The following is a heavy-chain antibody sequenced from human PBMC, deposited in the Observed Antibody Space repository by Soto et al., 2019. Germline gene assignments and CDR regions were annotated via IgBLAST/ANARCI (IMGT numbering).Heavy chain of an antibody. CDR2: ISYDGSNK. V-gene: IGHV3-30-3*01. CDR1: GFTFSSYA. D-gene: IGHD3-10*01. Sequence: SLRLSCAASGFTFSSYAMHWVRQAPGKGLEWVAVISYDGSNKYYADSVKGRFTISRDNSKNTLYLQMNSLRAEDTDVYYCARELQRGDLYYGSGSRHYGMDVWGQGTTVTVSS. J-gene: IGHJ6*02. CDR3: ARELQRGDLYYGSGSRHYGMDV.